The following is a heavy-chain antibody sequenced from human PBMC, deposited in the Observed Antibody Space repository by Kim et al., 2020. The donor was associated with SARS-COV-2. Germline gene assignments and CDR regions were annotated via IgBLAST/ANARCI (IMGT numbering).Heavy chain of an antibody. D-gene: IGHD3-10*01. CDR2: ISDNGGTT. CDR1: GFTFNSHT. Sequence: GGSLRLSCAASGFTFNSHTMTWVRQDPGMGLEWVSTISDNGGTTYYADSVKGRFTISRDNYKNILYLQMNSLRAEDTAIYYCAGYYYGSGSYYRSIDYWGQGTLFTVS. J-gene: IGHJ4*02. V-gene: IGHV3-23*01. CDR3: AGYYYGSGSYYRSIDY.